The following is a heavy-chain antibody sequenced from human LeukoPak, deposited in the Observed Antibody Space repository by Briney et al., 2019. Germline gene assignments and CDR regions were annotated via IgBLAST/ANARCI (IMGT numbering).Heavy chain of an antibody. D-gene: IGHD4-17*01. CDR3: ARVDGDPPNFDY. V-gene: IGHV4-61*01. CDR2: IYYSGST. CDR1: GGSVSSGSYY. Sequence: PSETLSLTCTVSGGSVSSGSYYWSWIRQPPGKGLEWIGYIYYSGSTNYNPSLKSRVTISVDTSKNQFSLKLSSVTAADTAVYYCARVDGDPPNFDYWGQGTLVTVSS. J-gene: IGHJ4*02.